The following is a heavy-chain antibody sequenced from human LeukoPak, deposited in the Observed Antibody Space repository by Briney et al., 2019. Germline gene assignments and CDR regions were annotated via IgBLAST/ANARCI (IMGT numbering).Heavy chain of an antibody. V-gene: IGHV4-34*01. J-gene: IGHJ4*02. CDR2: INHSEST. CDR3: ARGLITFGGVIVNRGLYFDY. CDR1: GGSFSGYY. D-gene: IGHD3-16*02. Sequence: SETLSLTCAVYGGSFSGYYWSWIRQPPGKGLEWIGEINHSESTNYNPSLKSRVTISVDTSKNQFSLKLSSVTAADTAVYYCARGLITFGGVIVNRGLYFDYWGQGTLVTVSS.